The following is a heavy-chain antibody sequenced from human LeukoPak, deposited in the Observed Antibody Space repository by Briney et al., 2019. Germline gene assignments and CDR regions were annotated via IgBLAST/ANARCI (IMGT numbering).Heavy chain of an antibody. CDR2: IIPIFGTA. CDR3: AGEHCGGDCYPAAYYYYGMDV. D-gene: IGHD2-21*02. Sequence: GASVKVSCKASGGTFSSYAISWVRQAPGQGLEWMGGIIPIFGTANYAQKFQGRVTITADESTSTAYMELSSLRSEDTAVYYCAGEHCGGDCYPAAYYYYGMDVWGQGTTVTVSS. CDR1: GGTFSSYA. J-gene: IGHJ6*02. V-gene: IGHV1-69*13.